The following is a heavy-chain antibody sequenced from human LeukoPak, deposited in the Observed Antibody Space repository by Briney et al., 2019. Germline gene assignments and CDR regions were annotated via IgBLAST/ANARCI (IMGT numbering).Heavy chain of an antibody. CDR3: ARENYDYVWGSRTFDY. D-gene: IGHD3-16*01. J-gene: IGHJ4*02. CDR1: GGSISSGGYY. CDR2: IYYSGST. Sequence: PSETLSLTCTVSGGSISSGGYYWSWIRQHPGKGLEWIGYIYYSGSTYYNPSLKSRVTISVDTSKNQFPLKLSSVTAADTAVYYCARENYDYVWGSRTFDYWGQGTLVTVSS. V-gene: IGHV4-31*03.